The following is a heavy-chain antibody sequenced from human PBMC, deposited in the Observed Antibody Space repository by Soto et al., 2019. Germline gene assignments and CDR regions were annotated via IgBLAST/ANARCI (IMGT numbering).Heavy chain of an antibody. Sequence: QVQLQESGPGLVKPSQTLSLTCTVSGGSISSGDYYWSWIRQPPGKGLEWIGYIYYSGRTYYNPSLKSRVTISVDTSKNQFSLKLSSVTAADTAVYYCARVNNWNYVSFYYYGMDVWGQGTTVTVSS. CDR1: GGSISSGDYY. V-gene: IGHV4-30-4*01. CDR3: ARVNNWNYVSFYYYGMDV. D-gene: IGHD1-7*01. J-gene: IGHJ6*02. CDR2: IYYSGRT.